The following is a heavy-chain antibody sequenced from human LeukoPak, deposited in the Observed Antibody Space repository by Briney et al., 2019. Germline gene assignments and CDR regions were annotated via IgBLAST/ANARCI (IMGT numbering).Heavy chain of an antibody. V-gene: IGHV3-53*01. CDR1: GFTVSSNL. CDR3: AKEKGPGTTIYFDY. J-gene: IGHJ4*02. D-gene: IGHD1-1*01. CDR2: IYSGGST. Sequence: QPGGSLRLSCAVSGFTVSSNLMSWVRQAPGKELEWVSVIYSGGSTHYADSVKGRFTISRDNSKNTLYLQMNSLRAEDTAVYYCAKEKGPGTTIYFDYSGQGTLVTVSS.